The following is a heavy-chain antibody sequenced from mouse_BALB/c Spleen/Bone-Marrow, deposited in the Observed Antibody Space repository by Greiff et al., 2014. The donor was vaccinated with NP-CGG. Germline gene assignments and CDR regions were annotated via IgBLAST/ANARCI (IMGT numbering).Heavy chain of an antibody. D-gene: IGHD1-1*01. Sequence: EVQLQQSGAELVKPGASVKLSCPASGFNIKDTYMHWVKQRPEQGLEWIGRIDPANGNTKYDPKFQGKATITADTSSNTAYLQLSSLTSEDTAVYYCANDYYGSSRFAYWGQGTLVTVSA. CDR2: IDPANGNT. CDR1: GFNIKDTY. J-gene: IGHJ3*01. V-gene: IGHV14-3*02. CDR3: ANDYYGSSRFAY.